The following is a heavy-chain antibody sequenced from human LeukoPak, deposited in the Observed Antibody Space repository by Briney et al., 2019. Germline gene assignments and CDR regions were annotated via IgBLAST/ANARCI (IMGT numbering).Heavy chain of an antibody. V-gene: IGHV4-38-2*02. D-gene: IGHD3-9*01. CDR3: ARELRYFDWLLSHPDAFDI. CDR2: IYHSGST. J-gene: IGHJ3*02. CDR1: GYSISSGYY. Sequence: SETLSLTCTVSGYSISSGYYWGWIRQPPGKGLEWIGSIYHSGSTYYNPSLKSRVTISVDTSKNQFSLKLSSVTAADTAVYYCARELRYFDWLLSHPDAFDIWGQGTMVTVSS.